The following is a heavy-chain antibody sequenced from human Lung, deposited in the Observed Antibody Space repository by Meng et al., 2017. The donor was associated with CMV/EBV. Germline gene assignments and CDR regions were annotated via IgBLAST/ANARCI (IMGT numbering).Heavy chain of an antibody. Sequence: QDQLVQSGGEVKKPGASVKVSCKASGYTFTNYGITWVRLSPGPGLEWMGWISAYNGNTNYAQTLQGRVTMTTDTSTSTAYMELGSLISDDTAVYYCARVEVGITSGDYWGQGTLVTVSS. D-gene: IGHD1-26*01. CDR2: ISAYNGNT. CDR1: GYTFTNYG. CDR3: ARVEVGITSGDY. V-gene: IGHV1-18*01. J-gene: IGHJ4*02.